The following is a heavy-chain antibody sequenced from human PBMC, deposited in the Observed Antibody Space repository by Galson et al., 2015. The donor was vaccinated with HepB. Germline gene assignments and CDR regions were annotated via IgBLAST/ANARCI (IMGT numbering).Heavy chain of an antibody. CDR2: IYVSGSN. D-gene: IGHD1-26*01. Sequence: ETLSLTCTVSGGSISSYYWSWIRQPAGKGLEWIGRIYVSGSNNYNPSLKSRVTMSVDTSKSQFSLKLSSVTAADTAVYYCAREGGSDRYFDLWGRGTLVTVSS. CDR3: AREGGSDRYFDL. J-gene: IGHJ2*01. CDR1: GGSISSYY. V-gene: IGHV4-4*07.